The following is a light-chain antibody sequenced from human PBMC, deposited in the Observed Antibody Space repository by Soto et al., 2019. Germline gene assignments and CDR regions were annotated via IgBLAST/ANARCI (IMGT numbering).Light chain of an antibody. Sequence: EIVMPQSPATLSVSPGERATLSCRASQSVSTKLAWYQQKLGQAPRLLIYGASTRATGIPARFSGSWSGTAFTHTISSLESEDFAVYSGQEDNKWPPYSFGRGTKVDIK. CDR3: QEDNKWPPYS. J-gene: IGKJ2*01. CDR1: QSVSTK. V-gene: IGKV3-15*01. CDR2: GAS.